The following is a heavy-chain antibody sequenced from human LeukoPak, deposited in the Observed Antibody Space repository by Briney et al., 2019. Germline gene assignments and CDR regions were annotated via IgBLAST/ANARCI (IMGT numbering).Heavy chain of an antibody. J-gene: IGHJ4*02. V-gene: IGHV3-30-3*01. D-gene: IGHD6-13*01. Sequence: PGGSLRLSCAASGFTFISYAMSWVRQAPGKGLEWVAVISYDGSNKYYADSVKGRFTISRDNSKNTLYLQMNSLRAEDTAVYYCARDLTPMAAADVSFWGQGTLVTVSS. CDR1: GFTFISYA. CDR2: ISYDGSNK. CDR3: ARDLTPMAAADVSF.